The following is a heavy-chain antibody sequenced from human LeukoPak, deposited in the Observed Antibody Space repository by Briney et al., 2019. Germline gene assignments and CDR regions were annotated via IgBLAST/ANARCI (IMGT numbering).Heavy chain of an antibody. V-gene: IGHV4-34*01. J-gene: IGHJ3*02. CDR1: GGSFSGYY. D-gene: IGHD3-10*01. Sequence: SETLSLTCAVYGGSFSGYYWSWIRQPPGKGLEWIGEINHSGSTNYNPSLKSRVTISVDTSKNQFSLKLSSVTAADTAVYHCARVYGSGSYHSKNAFDIWGQGTMVTVSS. CDR3: ARVYGSGSYHSKNAFDI. CDR2: INHSGST.